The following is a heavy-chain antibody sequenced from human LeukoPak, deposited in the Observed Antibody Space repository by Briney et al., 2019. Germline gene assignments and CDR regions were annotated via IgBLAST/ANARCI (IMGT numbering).Heavy chain of an antibody. Sequence: GGSLRLSCVASGFTFSSYAMHWVRQAPGKGLEWVALISYDGSNKYYADSVKGRFTISRDNSKNTLYLHMNSLRAEDTAVYYCVTTSVSPGYWGQGTLVTVSS. CDR3: VTTSVSPGY. CDR2: ISYDGSNK. V-gene: IGHV3-30-3*01. CDR1: GFTFSSYA. J-gene: IGHJ4*02. D-gene: IGHD1-14*01.